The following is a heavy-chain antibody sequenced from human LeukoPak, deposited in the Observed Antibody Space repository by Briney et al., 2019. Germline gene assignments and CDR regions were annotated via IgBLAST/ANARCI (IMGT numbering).Heavy chain of an antibody. D-gene: IGHD2-2*01. CDR2: GYYSGTT. CDR1: GGSSSSSTYF. J-gene: IGHJ4*02. Sequence: SETLSLTCTVSGGSSSSSTYFWGRIPQPPGKGREGIGNGYYSGTTYYNPSLKSRVPISVDTSKNQFSLKLSSVTAADTAVDYCASNNPYCSSTSCYDYWGQGTLVTVSS. CDR3: ASNNPYCSSTSCYDY. V-gene: IGHV4-39*01.